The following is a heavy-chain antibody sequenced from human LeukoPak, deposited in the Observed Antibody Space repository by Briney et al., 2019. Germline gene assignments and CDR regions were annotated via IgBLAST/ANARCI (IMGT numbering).Heavy chain of an antibody. CDR3: ASDSSGWYSMDY. D-gene: IGHD6-19*01. Sequence: PSETLSLTCTVSGGSISSTSYYWGWIRQPPGKGLEWIGSIYYSGSTYYNPSLKSRVTISVHTSKNQFSLKLSSVTAADTAVYYCASDSSGWYSMDYWGQGTLVTVSS. CDR1: GGSISSTSYY. CDR2: IYYSGST. J-gene: IGHJ4*02. V-gene: IGHV4-39*01.